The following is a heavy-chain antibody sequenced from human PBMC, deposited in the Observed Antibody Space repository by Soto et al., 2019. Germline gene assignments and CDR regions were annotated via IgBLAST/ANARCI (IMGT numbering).Heavy chain of an antibody. Sequence: QVQLQESGPGLVKPSQTLSLTCTVSGGSISSGDYYWSWIRQPPGKGLEWIGYTYYSGSTYYNPSLKSRVTISVDTSKNQFSLKLSSVTAADTAVYYCARGEMTTVTTFAFDIWGQGTMVTVSS. V-gene: IGHV4-30-4*01. CDR2: TYYSGST. D-gene: IGHD4-17*01. J-gene: IGHJ3*02. CDR1: GGSISSGDYY. CDR3: ARGEMTTVTTFAFDI.